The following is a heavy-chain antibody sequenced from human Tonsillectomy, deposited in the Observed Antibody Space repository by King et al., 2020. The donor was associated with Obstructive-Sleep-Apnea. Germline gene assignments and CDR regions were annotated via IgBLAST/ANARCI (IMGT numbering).Heavy chain of an antibody. D-gene: IGHD2-2*01. CDR3: ARSTSYYNWFDP. J-gene: IGHJ5*02. CDR1: GYSFTSYW. CDR2: IYPCDSDT. V-gene: IGHV5-51*01. Sequence: VQLVESGAEVKKPGESLKISCKGSGYSFTSYWIGWVRQMPGKGLEWMGIIYPCDSDTTYSPSFHGQVTISPDQSISTAYLQWSSLKASDTAMYYCARSTSYYNWFDPWGQGTLVTVSS.